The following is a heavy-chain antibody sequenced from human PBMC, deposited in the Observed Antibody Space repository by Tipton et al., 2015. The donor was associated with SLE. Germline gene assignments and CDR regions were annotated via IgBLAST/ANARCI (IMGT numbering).Heavy chain of an antibody. CDR2: IYHSGST. CDR1: GYSISSGYY. CDR3: ASLAYCGGDCLSDAFDI. V-gene: IGHV4-38-2*01. D-gene: IGHD2-21*01. Sequence: TLSLTCAVSGYSISSGYYWGWIRQPPGKGLEWIGSIYHSGSTYYNPSLKRRVTISVDTSKNQFSLKLSSVTAADTAVYYCASLAYCGGDCLSDAFDIWGQGTMVTVSS. J-gene: IGHJ3*02.